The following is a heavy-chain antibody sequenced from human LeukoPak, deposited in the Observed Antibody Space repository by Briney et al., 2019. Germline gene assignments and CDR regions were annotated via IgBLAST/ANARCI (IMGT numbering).Heavy chain of an antibody. J-gene: IGHJ3*02. CDR3: ATGPLLRELKRGYACDI. CDR2: FDPEDGET. CDR1: GYTLTELS. Sequence: ASVKVSCKVSGYTLTELSMHWVRQAPGKGLEWMGGFDPEDGETIYAQKFQDRVTMTEDTSTDTAYMELSSLRSEDTAVYNCATGPLLRELKRGYACDIWGQGTMVTVSS. D-gene: IGHD1-26*01. V-gene: IGHV1-24*01.